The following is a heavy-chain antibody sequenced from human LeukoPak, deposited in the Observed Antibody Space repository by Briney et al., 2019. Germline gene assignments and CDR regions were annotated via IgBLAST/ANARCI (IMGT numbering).Heavy chain of an antibody. D-gene: IGHD5-12*01. CDR3: ARDGNSGYDPDAFDI. V-gene: IGHV3-11*04. CDR1: EFIGDYY. J-gene: IGHJ3*02. Sequence: PGRSLRLSCAASEFIGDYYMSWVRQAPGKGLEWVSYISSSGSTIYYADSVKGRSTISRDNPKNSLYLQMNSLRAEDTAVYYCARDGNSGYDPDAFDIWGQGTMVTVSS. CDR2: ISSSGSTI.